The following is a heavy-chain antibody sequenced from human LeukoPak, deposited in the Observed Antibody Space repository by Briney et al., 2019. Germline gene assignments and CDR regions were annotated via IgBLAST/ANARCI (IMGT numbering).Heavy chain of an antibody. CDR3: AREFGHDRWYFDY. CDR1: GFTFSTYS. V-gene: IGHV3-30*03. CDR2: ISADGRIQ. J-gene: IGHJ4*02. Sequence: GGPLKLPWQVSGFTFSTYSIHWVRQAPGTGLEGVTVISADGRIQYYSDSVKGRFTISRDNSLNTLHLQMNNLRAGDTAVYYCAREFGHDRWYFDYRGQGALVTVSS. D-gene: IGHD5-12*01.